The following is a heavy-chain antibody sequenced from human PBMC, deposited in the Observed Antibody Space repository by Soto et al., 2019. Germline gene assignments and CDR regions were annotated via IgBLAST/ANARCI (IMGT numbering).Heavy chain of an antibody. D-gene: IGHD2-21*02. CDR3: ARAMVVTQNWFDP. V-gene: IGHV4-30-4*01. Sequence: SETLSLTCTFSGGSISSGDYYLSWIRQPPGKGLEWIGYIYYSGSTYYNPSLKSRVTISVDTSKNQFSLKLSSVTAADTAVYYCARAMVVTQNWFDPWGQGTLVTVSS. CDR1: GGSISSGDYY. CDR2: IYYSGST. J-gene: IGHJ5*02.